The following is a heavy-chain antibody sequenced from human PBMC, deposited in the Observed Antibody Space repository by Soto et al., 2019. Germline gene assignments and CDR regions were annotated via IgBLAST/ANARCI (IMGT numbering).Heavy chain of an antibody. D-gene: IGHD2-15*01. J-gene: IGHJ6*04. V-gene: IGHV4-34*01. Sequence: PSETLSLTCAVYGGSFSGYYWSWIRQPPGKGLEWIGEINHSGSTNYNPSLKSRVTITVDTSKNQFSLKLSSVTAADTAVYYCARDYCSGGSCYLKRLDVWGKGTTVTVSS. CDR3: ARDYCSGGSCYLKRLDV. CDR1: GGSFSGYY. CDR2: INHSGST.